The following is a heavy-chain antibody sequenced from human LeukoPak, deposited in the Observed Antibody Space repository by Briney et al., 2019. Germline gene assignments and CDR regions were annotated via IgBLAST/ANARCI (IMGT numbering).Heavy chain of an antibody. Sequence: GGSLRLSCAASAFTFSSYSMNWVRQAPGKGLEWVSSIRGSSSYIYYEDSLKGRFTISRDNGKNSLYMQMTSLRAEDTAVYYCARADSNIAARRIGFDYWGQGTLVTVSS. V-gene: IGHV3-21*06. CDR2: IRGSSSYI. CDR3: ARADSNIAARRIGFDY. J-gene: IGHJ4*02. CDR1: AFTFSSYS. D-gene: IGHD6-6*01.